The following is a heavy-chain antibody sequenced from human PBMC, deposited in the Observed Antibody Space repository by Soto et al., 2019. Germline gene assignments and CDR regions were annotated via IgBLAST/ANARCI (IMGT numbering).Heavy chain of an antibody. Sequence: EVQLLESGGSLVQPGGSLRLSCAATGFTFSSYAMSWVRQAPGKGLEWVSGISGSGDNTYYADSVKGRFTISRDNSKNTLYLQMNVLRAEDTAVYYCAKGRRGRSTSPYYFDYWGQGTLVTVSS. V-gene: IGHV3-23*01. CDR1: GFTFSSYA. D-gene: IGHD2-2*01. CDR3: AKGRRGRSTSPYYFDY. CDR2: ISGSGDNT. J-gene: IGHJ4*02.